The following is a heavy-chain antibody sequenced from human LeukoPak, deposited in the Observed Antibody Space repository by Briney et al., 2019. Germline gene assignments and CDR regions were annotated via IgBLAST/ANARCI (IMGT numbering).Heavy chain of an antibody. Sequence: GASVKISCKVSGYTLTELSMHWVRQAPGKGLEWMGGFDPEDGETIYAQKFQGRVTMTEDTSTDTAYMELSSLGSEDTAVYYCATGVYSSSWYYFDYWGQGTLVTVSS. D-gene: IGHD6-13*01. CDR2: FDPEDGET. J-gene: IGHJ4*02. CDR3: ATGVYSSSWYYFDY. CDR1: GYTLTELS. V-gene: IGHV1-24*01.